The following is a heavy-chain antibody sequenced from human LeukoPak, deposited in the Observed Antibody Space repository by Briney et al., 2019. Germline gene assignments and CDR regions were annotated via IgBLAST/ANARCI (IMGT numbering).Heavy chain of an antibody. CDR3: ARGGSTYYYGSGSYRN. D-gene: IGHD3-10*01. J-gene: IGHJ4*02. CDR1: GYSISSGYY. Sequence: SETLSLTCTVSGYSISSGYYWGWIRQPPGKGLEWIGSIYHSGNTDYNPSLKSRVTLSVDTSKNQFSLKLSSVTAADTAVYYCARGGSTYYYGSGSYRNWGQGTLVTVSS. CDR2: IYHSGNT. V-gene: IGHV4-38-2*02.